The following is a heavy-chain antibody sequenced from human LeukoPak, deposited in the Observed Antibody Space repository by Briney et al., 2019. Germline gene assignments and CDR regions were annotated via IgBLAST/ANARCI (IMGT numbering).Heavy chain of an antibody. Sequence: ASVKVSCKASGYTFTSYDINWVRQATGQGLEWMGWMNPNSGNTGYAQKFQGRVTMTRNTSISTAYMELSSLRSEDTAVYYCARVDYDILTGSLELDYWGQGTLVTVSS. CDR3: ARVDYDILTGSLELDY. D-gene: IGHD3-9*01. V-gene: IGHV1-8*01. CDR1: GYTFTSYD. CDR2: MNPNSGNT. J-gene: IGHJ4*02.